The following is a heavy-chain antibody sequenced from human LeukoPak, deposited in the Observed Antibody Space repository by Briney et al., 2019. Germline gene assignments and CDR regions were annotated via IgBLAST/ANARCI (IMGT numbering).Heavy chain of an antibody. CDR3: ARDYCSSTSCLFDY. CDR2: IYSGGST. CDR1: GFTVSSNY. V-gene: IGHV3-53*01. D-gene: IGHD2-2*01. Sequence: GGSLRLSCAASGFTVSSNYMSWVRQAPGKGLEWVSVIYSGGSTYYADSVKGRFTISRDNSKNTLYLQMNSLRAEDTAVYYCARDYCSSTSCLFDYWGQGTLVTVSS. J-gene: IGHJ4*02.